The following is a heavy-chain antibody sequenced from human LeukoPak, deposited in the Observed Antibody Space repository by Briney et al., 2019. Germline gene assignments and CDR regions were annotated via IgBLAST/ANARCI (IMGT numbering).Heavy chain of an antibody. CDR3: ARASESVGSTGAFDF. CDR1: GDSVSSSSAA. V-gene: IGHV6-1*01. D-gene: IGHD1-26*01. Sequence: SQTLSLTCGITGDSVSSSSAAWNWIRQSPSRGLEWLGRTYYRSKWYNDYAVSVKSRITVNPDTSGNQFFLHLNSVTPEDTAVYYCARASESVGSTGAFDFWGQGAMVTVSS. J-gene: IGHJ3*01. CDR2: TYYRSKWYN.